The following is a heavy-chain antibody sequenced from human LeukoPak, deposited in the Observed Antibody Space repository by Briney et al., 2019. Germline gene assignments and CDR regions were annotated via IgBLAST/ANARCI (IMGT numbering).Heavy chain of an antibody. CDR2: IGTAGDT. Sequence: GGSLRLSCAASGFTFSSYDMHWVRQATGKGLEWVSAIGTAGDTYYPGSVKGRFTISRENAKNSLYLQMSSLRAGDTAVYYCARGGNRYCSGGSCYMFDYWGQGTLVTVSS. CDR3: ARGGNRYCSGGSCYMFDY. V-gene: IGHV3-13*01. J-gene: IGHJ4*02. CDR1: GFTFSSYD. D-gene: IGHD2-15*01.